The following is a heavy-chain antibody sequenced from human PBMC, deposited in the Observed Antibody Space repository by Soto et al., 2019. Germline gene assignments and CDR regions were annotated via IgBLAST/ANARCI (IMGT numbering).Heavy chain of an antibody. V-gene: IGHV3-73*01. J-gene: IGHJ4*02. CDR1: GFVFKDSS. CDR3: TRLISAAQDY. CDR2: IRDRAYNYAT. D-gene: IGHD3-10*01. Sequence: EVLLVESGGDLVQPGGSLKLSCAASGFVFKDSSIHWVRQASGKGLEWVGRIRDRAYNYATAYAASVEGRFTISRGDSDNTAYLHMSSLKTEDTAIYYCTRLISAAQDYWGQGTLVTVSS.